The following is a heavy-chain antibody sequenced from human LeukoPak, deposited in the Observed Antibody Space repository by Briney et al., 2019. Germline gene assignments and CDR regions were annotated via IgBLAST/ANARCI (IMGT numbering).Heavy chain of an antibody. CDR3: ARVHSGSYSNWLDP. CDR1: GGSISSSTYY. CDR2: IYYSGST. D-gene: IGHD1-26*01. V-gene: IGHV4-61*05. J-gene: IGHJ5*02. Sequence: SETLSLTCTVSGGSISSSTYYWGWIRQPPGKGLEWIGYIYYSGSTNYNPSLKSRITISVDTSRNQFSLKLSSVTAADTAVYYCARVHSGSYSNWLDPWGQGTLVTVSS.